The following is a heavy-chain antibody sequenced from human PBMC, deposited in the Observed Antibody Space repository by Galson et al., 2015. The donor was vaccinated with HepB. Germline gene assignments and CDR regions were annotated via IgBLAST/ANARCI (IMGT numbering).Heavy chain of an antibody. CDR2: ISSSGSTI. CDR3: ARDMRGSSSDAFDY. Sequence: SLRLSCAASGFTFSSYEMNWVRQAPGKGLEWVSYISSSGSTIYYADSVKGRFTISRDNAKNSLYLQMNSLRAEDTAVYYCARDMRGSSSDAFDYWGQGTLVTVSS. CDR1: GFTFSSYE. V-gene: IGHV3-48*03. J-gene: IGHJ4*02. D-gene: IGHD6-6*01.